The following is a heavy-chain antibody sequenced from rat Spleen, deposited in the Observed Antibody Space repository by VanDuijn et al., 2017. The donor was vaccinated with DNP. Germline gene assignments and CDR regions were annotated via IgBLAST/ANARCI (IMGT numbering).Heavy chain of an antibody. CDR1: GLSLTSNS. J-gene: IGHJ4*01. Sequence: QVQLKESGPGLVQPSQTLSLTCTVSGLSLTSNSVSWFRQPPGKGLEWLGVKWNNGGTQYNSALKTRLSISKDTSKSQVFLKMNSLQTEDTATYYCARDRLGTMDAWGQGTSVTVSS. CDR2: KWNNGGT. V-gene: IGHV2-41*01. D-gene: IGHD5-1*01. CDR3: ARDRLGTMDA.